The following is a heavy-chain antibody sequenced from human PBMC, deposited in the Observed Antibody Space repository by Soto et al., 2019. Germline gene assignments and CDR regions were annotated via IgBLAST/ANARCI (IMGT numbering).Heavy chain of an antibody. CDR1: GGSFSGFY. CDR2: INPSGST. D-gene: IGHD3-16*01. Sequence: QVQLEQWGAGLLKPSGTLSLRCVLSGGSFSGFYWSWIRQAPGQGLEWIGDINPSGSTSYNPSLESRVSIAIDTSNNHFSLNVISVTAADTAVYYCARVFGYYSYYMDVWGKGTTVTVFS. J-gene: IGHJ6*03. V-gene: IGHV4-34*02. CDR3: ARVFGYYSYYMDV.